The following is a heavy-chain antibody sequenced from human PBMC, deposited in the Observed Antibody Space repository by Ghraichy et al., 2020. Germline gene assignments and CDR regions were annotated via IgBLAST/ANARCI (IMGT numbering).Heavy chain of an antibody. CDR1: GFSFSRYW. CDR3: AKAAWDTSGYTAFDI. CDR2: INQDGSEK. J-gene: IGHJ3*02. D-gene: IGHD3-22*01. Sequence: GGSLRLSCAASGFSFSRYWMNWVHQAPGKGLEWVANINQDGSEKKYVDSVKGRFTISRDNAKNSLYLEMNSLRAEDTAFYYCAKAAWDTSGYTAFDIWGLGTMVTVSS. V-gene: IGHV3-7*01.